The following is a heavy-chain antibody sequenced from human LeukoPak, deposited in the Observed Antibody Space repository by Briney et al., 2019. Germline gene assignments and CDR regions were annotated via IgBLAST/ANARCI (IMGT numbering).Heavy chain of an antibody. V-gene: IGHV1-3*01. D-gene: IGHD2-2*01. CDR2: INAGKGNT. Sequence: ASVKVSCKASEYTSSSYSIHWVRQAPGQRLEWMGWINAGKGNTKYSQKLQGRVTITGDTSASTAYMELSSLRSEDTAVYYCARGSCSSTSCFMDVWGQGTTVTVSS. CDR3: ARGSCSSTSCFMDV. CDR1: EYTSSSYS. J-gene: IGHJ6*02.